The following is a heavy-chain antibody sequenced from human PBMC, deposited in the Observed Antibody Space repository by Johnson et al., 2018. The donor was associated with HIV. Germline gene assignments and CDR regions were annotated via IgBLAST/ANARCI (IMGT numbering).Heavy chain of an antibody. CDR2: IHYDAIGK. D-gene: IGHD2-2*01. CDR3: AKDGAMAFDI. J-gene: IGHJ3*02. Sequence: QVQLVESGGGVVRPGGSLRLSCAASGFTFSSYAMHWVRQAPGKGLEWVAVIHYDAIGKYSGGAVMGRFTISRDSSKNTLYLQMNSLRAEDTAVYYCAKDGAMAFDIWGQGTLVTVSS. CDR1: GFTFSSYA. V-gene: IGHV3-30*04.